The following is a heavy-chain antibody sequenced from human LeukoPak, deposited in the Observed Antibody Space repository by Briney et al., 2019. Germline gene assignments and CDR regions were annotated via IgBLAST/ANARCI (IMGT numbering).Heavy chain of an antibody. J-gene: IGHJ6*02. CDR3: ARDKATRYYDFWSGHLGVYYYGMDV. Sequence: GGSLRLSCAASGFTFSSYVMHWVRQAPGKGLEWVAVIWYDGSNKYYADSVKGRFTISRDNSKNTLYLQMNSLRDEDTAVYYCARDKATRYYDFWSGHLGVYYYGMDVWGQGTTVTVSS. D-gene: IGHD3-3*01. CDR2: IWYDGSNK. CDR1: GFTFSSYV. V-gene: IGHV3-33*01.